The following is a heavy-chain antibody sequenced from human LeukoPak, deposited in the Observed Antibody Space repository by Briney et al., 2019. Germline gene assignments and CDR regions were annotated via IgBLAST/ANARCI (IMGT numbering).Heavy chain of an antibody. V-gene: IGHV3-11*04. CDR3: ARAMDYYYYYYIDV. D-gene: IGHD3-10*01. J-gene: IGHJ6*03. Sequence: GGSLRLSSAASGFTFSDYYMSWIRQAPGKGLEWVSNISSSGSNIYYADSVKGRFTISRDNAKNSLYLQMNSLRAEDTAIYYCARAMDYYYYYYIDVWGKGTTVTVSS. CDR1: GFTFSDYY. CDR2: ISSSGSNI.